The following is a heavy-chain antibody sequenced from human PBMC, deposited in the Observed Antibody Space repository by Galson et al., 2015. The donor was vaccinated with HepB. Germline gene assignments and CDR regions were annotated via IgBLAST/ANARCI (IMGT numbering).Heavy chain of an antibody. CDR1: GFTFSRYD. V-gene: IGHV3-30*18. Sequence: SLRLSCAASGFTFSRYDMHWVRQAPGKGLEWVALISYDGSGEYYADSVKGRFILSRDNSKNALYLQMNSLRAEDTAVYYCAKRAQYSSTWGRTRFSSYFDMDVWGQGTTVTVSS. CDR3: AKRAQYSSTWGRTRFSSYFDMDV. CDR2: ISYDGSGE. D-gene: IGHD6-13*01. J-gene: IGHJ6*02.